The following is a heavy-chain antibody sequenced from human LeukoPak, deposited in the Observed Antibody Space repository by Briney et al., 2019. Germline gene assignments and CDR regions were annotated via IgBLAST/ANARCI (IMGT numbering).Heavy chain of an antibody. CDR2: ISYDKDKE. J-gene: IGHJ4*02. CDR3: ARDPFGGKIFDF. D-gene: IGHD3-16*01. V-gene: IGHV3-30*03. CDR1: GFTLSAYS. Sequence: GGALRLSCAVSGFTLSAYSMHWVRQTPGKGLEWLAVISYDKDKEYYADSVRGRFTISRDNSRDTLYPQLSSLRPEDTAVYYCARDPFGGKIFDFWGQGTLVTVSS.